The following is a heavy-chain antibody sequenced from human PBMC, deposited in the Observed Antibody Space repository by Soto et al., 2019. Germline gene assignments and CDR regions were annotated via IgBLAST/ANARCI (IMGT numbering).Heavy chain of an antibody. CDR1: GFTFTDYH. CDR3: ARSLRATSPLTF. Sequence: GGSLRLCCEASGFTFTDYHMSWIRQAPGKGLEWVALISETGSHTAYAESVKGRFTISRDNARPSVFLQMNSLRSDDTAVYFCARSLRATSPLTFWGQGTPVTVSS. V-gene: IGHV3-11*06. CDR2: ISETGSHT. J-gene: IGHJ4*02. D-gene: IGHD7-27*01.